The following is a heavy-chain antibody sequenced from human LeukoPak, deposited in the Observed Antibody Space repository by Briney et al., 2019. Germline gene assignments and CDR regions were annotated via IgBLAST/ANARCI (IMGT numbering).Heavy chain of an antibody. CDR2: LHRSASA. CDR3: ASGGYYYDSSEAAFDI. D-gene: IGHD3-22*01. V-gene: IGHV4-4*08. Sequence: SETLSLTCSVSGASISGFYWSWLRQAPGKGLEWIGFLHRSASATYNPSLESRVTTSMDTSKNQFSLKLYYVTAADTAVYYCASGGYYYDSSEAAFDIWGQGTMVTVSS. CDR1: GASISGFY. J-gene: IGHJ3*02.